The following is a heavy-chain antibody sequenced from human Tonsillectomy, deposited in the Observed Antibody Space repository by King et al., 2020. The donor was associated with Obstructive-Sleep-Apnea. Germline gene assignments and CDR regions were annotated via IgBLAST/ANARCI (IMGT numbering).Heavy chain of an antibody. D-gene: IGHD1-14*01. CDR2: IYPDDSYT. J-gene: IGHJ4*02. V-gene: IGHV5-51*01. CDR3: SRGMDY. Sequence: QLVQSGAEVRKPGESLKISCKGSGYTFTNYWIAWVRPMPGKGVEWMRIIYPDDSYTRYSPSFQGQVTTSPDKSISTPYLQWSSLKASDTAMYYCSRGMDYWGQGTLVTVSS. CDR1: GYTFTNYW.